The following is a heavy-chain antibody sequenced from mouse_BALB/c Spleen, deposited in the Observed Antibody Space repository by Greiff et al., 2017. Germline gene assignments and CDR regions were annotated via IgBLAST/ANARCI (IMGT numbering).Heavy chain of an antibody. J-gene: IGHJ3*01. CDR1: CYSITRVYS. V-gene: IGHV3-1*02. D-gene: IGHD2-4*01. CDR2: IHYSGST. CDR3: ARRDEDYDYDED. Sequence: VKLQESGPDLVNPSPSLSLTCPVPCYSITRVYSWLWFRQFPENNLVWMGYIHYSGSTNYNPSLNRRISLTRDTSKNQFFLHMNSVTTEDTATYYCARRDEDYDYDEDWGQGTLVTVSA.